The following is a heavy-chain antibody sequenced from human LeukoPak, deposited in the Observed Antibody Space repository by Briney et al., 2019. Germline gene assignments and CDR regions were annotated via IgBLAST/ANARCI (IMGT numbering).Heavy chain of an antibody. CDR2: ISSSGSTI. CDR3: ARDSGSGKYYYYYYYMDV. Sequence: GGSLRLSCAASGFTFSSYEVNWVRQAPGKGLEWVSYISSSGSTIYYADSVKGRFTISRDNAKNSLYLQMNSLRAEDTAVYYCARDSGSGKYYYYYYYMDVWGKGATVTISS. D-gene: IGHD3-10*01. J-gene: IGHJ6*03. CDR1: GFTFSSYE. V-gene: IGHV3-48*03.